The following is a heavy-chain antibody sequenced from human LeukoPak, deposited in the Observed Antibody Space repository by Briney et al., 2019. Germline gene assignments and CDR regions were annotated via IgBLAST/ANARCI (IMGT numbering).Heavy chain of an antibody. CDR2: IYYSGST. D-gene: IGHD3-22*01. CDR3: ARGLLVVSRYNWFDP. J-gene: IGHJ5*02. V-gene: IGHV4-59*12. Sequence: SETLSLTCTVSGGSISSYYWSWIRQPPGKGLEWIGYIYYSGSTNYNPSLKSRVTISVDTSKNQFSLKLSSVTAADTAVYYCARGLLVVSRYNWFDPWGQGTLVTVSS. CDR1: GGSISSYY.